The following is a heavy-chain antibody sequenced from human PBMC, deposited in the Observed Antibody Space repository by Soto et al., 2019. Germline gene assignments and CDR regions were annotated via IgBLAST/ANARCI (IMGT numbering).Heavy chain of an antibody. J-gene: IGHJ5*02. V-gene: IGHV1-46*01. CDR2: INPDAGAT. CDR3: ARGDIVLVPASEGNWFDP. Sequence: QVQLVQSGAEVKKPGASVTVSCKAFAYSFTTYHIHWVRQAPGQGLEWMGLINPDAGATNYAKRFQGRLRLHRDTSTGTVYMELRSLRFDDTAVYYCARGDIVLVPASEGNWFDPWGQRTLVTVSS. CDR1: AYSFTTYH. D-gene: IGHD2-2*01.